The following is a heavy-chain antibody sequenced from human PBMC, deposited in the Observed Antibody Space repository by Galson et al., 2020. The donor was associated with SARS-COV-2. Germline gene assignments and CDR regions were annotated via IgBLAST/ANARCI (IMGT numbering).Heavy chain of an antibody. V-gene: IGHV3-30*01. CDR2: ISYDGSNK. CDR3: ARDAKYYYILTGYYARPPYYYYYYMDV. J-gene: IGHJ6*03. Sequence: GGSLRLSCAASGFTFSSYAMHWVRQAPGKGLEWVAVISYDGSNKYYADSVKGRFTISRDNSKNTLYLQMNSLRAEDTAVYYFARDAKYYYILTGYYARPPYYYYYYMDVWGKGTTVTVSS. CDR1: GFTFSSYA. D-gene: IGHD3-9*01.